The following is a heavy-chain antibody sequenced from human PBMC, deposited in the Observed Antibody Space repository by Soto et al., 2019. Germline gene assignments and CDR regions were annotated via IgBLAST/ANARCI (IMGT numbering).Heavy chain of an antibody. Sequence: ASVKVSCKASGGTFSSYAISWVRQAPGQGLEWMGGSIPIFGTANYAQKFQGRVTITADESTSTAYMELSSLRSEDTAVYYCARARDSSGYYPFDAFDIWGQGTMVTVSS. CDR1: GGTFSSYA. CDR3: ARARDSSGYYPFDAFDI. D-gene: IGHD3-22*01. CDR2: SIPIFGTA. V-gene: IGHV1-69*13. J-gene: IGHJ3*02.